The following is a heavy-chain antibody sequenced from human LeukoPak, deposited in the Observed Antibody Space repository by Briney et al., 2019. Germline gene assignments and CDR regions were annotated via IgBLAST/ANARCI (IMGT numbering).Heavy chain of an antibody. CDR3: ARGSSGWLPDY. D-gene: IGHD6-19*01. Sequence: SETLSLTCAVYGGTFSSYYWSWIRQPAGKGLEWIGRIYTSGSTNYNPSLKSRVTMSVDTSKNQFSLKLSSVTAADTAVYYCARGSSGWLPDYWGQGTLVTVSS. J-gene: IGHJ4*02. CDR2: IYTSGST. V-gene: IGHV4-59*10. CDR1: GGTFSSYY.